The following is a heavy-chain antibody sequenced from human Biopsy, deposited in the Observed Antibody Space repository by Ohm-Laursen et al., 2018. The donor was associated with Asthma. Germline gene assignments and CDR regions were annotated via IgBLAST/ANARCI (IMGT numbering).Heavy chain of an antibody. CDR3: ARAVDYSHYYGIDV. J-gene: IGHJ6*02. V-gene: IGHV1-18*01. CDR1: GYTFNSAG. Sequence: SEKVSCKASGYTFNSAGITWVRQAPGQGLEWMGWISVYNGNTKVAQKLQDRVTMITDTSTSTAYMELRSLRSDDTAVYFCARAVDYSHYYGIDVWGQGTTVTVS. CDR2: ISVYNGNT. D-gene: IGHD3-10*01.